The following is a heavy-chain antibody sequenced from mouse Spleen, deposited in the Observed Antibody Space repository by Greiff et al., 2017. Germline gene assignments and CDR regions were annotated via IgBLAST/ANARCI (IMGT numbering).Heavy chain of an antibody. J-gene: IGHJ4*01. D-gene: IGHD1-1*01. CDR2: INPSSGYT. CDR3: ARDYGSSYGYAMDY. Sequence: VQLQQSGAELARPGASVKMSCKASGYTFTSYTMHWVKQRPGQGLEWIGYINPSSGYTKYNQKFKDKATLTADKSSSTAYMQLSSLTSEDSAVYYCARDYGSSYGYAMDYWGQGTSVTVSS. V-gene: IGHV1-4*01. CDR1: GYTFTSYT.